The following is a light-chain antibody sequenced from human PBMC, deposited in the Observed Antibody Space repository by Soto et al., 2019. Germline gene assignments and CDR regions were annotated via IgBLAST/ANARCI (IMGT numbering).Light chain of an antibody. J-gene: IGKJ1*01. CDR1: QILLHSNGYNY. V-gene: IGKV2-28*01. Sequence: DIVMTHCPLSLPVTPVEPASISFISSQILLHSNGYNYLDWYLQKPGQSPQLLIYLGSNRASGVPDRFSGSGSGTDFTLKISRVEAEDVGVYYCMQPLQSWTFGQGTKVDIK. CDR3: MQPLQSWT. CDR2: LGS.